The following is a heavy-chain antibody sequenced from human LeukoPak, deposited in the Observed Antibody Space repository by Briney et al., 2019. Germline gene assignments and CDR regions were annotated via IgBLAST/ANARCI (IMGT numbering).Heavy chain of an antibody. CDR3: ARLDDMAFDY. J-gene: IGHJ4*02. CDR1: GFIFSNYG. D-gene: IGHD3-22*01. Sequence: GGSLRLSCAASGFIFSNYGMHWVRQAPGKGLEWVAVTSYDGSNKHYADSVKGRFIISRDNSKNTLYLQMNSLRAEDTAVYYCARLDDMAFDYWGQGTLVTVSS. CDR2: TSYDGSNK. V-gene: IGHV3-30*03.